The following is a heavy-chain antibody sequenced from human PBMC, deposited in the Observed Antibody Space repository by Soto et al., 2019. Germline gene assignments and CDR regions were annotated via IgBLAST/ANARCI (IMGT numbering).Heavy chain of an antibody. CDR2: ISYDGSNK. CDR1: GFTFSSYA. CDR3: AKTHSGWYTPFDS. V-gene: IGHV3-30-3*02. D-gene: IGHD6-19*01. Sequence: GGSLRLSCAASGFTFSSYAMHWVRQAPGKGLEWVAVISYDGSNKYYADSVKGRFTISRDNSKNTLYLQMNSLRAEDTAVYYCAKTHSGWYTPFDSWGQGTLVTVSS. J-gene: IGHJ4*02.